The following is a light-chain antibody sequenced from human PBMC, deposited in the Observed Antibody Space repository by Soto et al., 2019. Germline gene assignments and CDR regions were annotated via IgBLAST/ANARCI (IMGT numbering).Light chain of an antibody. Sequence: EIVLTQSPGTLSLSAGEIATLSCRASERISSNYVSWYQQKPGLSPRLPSYGAITRATGIPDRFSGSGSGADFTLTITRLEPEDVAVYDCQQYAYSPTTFGPGTKVHL. CDR1: ERISSNY. CDR3: QQYAYSPTT. CDR2: GAI. J-gene: IGKJ3*01. V-gene: IGKV3-20*01.